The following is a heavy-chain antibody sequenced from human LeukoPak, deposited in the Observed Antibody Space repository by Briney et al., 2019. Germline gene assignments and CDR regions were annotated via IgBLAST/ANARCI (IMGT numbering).Heavy chain of an antibody. D-gene: IGHD1-7*01. CDR3: ARRPVGTRTFDY. CDR2: IYGADYTT. CDR1: GYSFTSYW. Sequence: GESLKISCKGSGYSFTSYWIGWVRQMPGKGLEWMGVIYGADYTTIYSPPFHGEITISADKSISTAYLQWTSLKASDTAMYYCARRPVGTRTFDYWGQGALVTVSS. V-gene: IGHV5-51*01. J-gene: IGHJ4*02.